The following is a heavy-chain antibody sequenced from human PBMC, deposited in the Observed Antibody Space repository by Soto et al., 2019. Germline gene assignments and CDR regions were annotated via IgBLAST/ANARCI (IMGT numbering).Heavy chain of an antibody. V-gene: IGHV3-23*01. CDR3: AKNYYDSSGYYYRSFYYFDY. CDR1: GFTFSSYA. Sequence: GGSLRLSCAASGFTFSSYAMSWVRQAPGKGLEWVSAISGSGGSTYYADSVKGRFTISRDNSKNTLYLQMNSLRAEDTAVYYCAKNYYDSSGYYYRSFYYFDYWGQGTLVTVSS. J-gene: IGHJ4*02. CDR2: ISGSGGST. D-gene: IGHD3-22*01.